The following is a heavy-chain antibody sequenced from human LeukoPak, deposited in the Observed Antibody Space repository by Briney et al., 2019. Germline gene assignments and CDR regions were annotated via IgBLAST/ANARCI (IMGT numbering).Heavy chain of an antibody. J-gene: IGHJ4*02. CDR1: GGSFSGYY. CDR3: AGGPRIVGAVGQFDY. D-gene: IGHD1-26*01. CDR2: INHSGST. Sequence: NSSETLPLTCAVYGGSFSGYYWSWIRQPPGKGLEWIGEINHSGSTNYNPSLKSRVTISVDTSKNQFSLKLSSVTAADTAVYYCAGGPRIVGAVGQFDYWGQGTLVTVSS. V-gene: IGHV4-34*01.